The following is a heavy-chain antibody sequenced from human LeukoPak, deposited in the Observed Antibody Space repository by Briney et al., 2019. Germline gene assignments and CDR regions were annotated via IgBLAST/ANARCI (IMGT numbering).Heavy chain of an antibody. J-gene: IGHJ4*02. CDR1: GFTFTSYG. D-gene: IGHD3-16*01. V-gene: IGHV1-18*01. Sequence: ASVKVSCKASGFTFTSYGISWVRQAPGQGLEWMGWISAYNGNTNYAQKLQGRVTMTTDTSTSTAYMELRSLRSDDTAVYYCARAVGWGGPHYFDYWGQGTLVTVSS. CDR3: ARAVGWGGPHYFDY. CDR2: ISAYNGNT.